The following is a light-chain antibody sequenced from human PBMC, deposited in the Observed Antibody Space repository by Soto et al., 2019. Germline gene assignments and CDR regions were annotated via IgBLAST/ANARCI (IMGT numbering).Light chain of an antibody. J-gene: IGKJ2*01. Sequence: EIVLTQSPGTLSLSPGETASLSCRASQSIGGNYLAWYQQKPGQAPRLLIYGASTRATGIPDRFSGSGSGSGFTLTISRLEAEDSAVSYCQQYGDSPYTFGQGTKVDIK. CDR2: GAS. CDR1: QSIGGNY. CDR3: QQYGDSPYT. V-gene: IGKV3-20*01.